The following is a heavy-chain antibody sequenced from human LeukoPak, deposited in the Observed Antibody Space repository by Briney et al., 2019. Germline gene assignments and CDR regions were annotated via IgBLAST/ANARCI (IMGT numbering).Heavy chain of an antibody. D-gene: IGHD3-22*01. J-gene: IGHJ4*02. CDR3: AKGKYYYDSNY. V-gene: IGHV3-23*01. CDR2: ISGSGGST. Sequence: GGSLRLSCAASGFTFSSYWMSWVRQAPGKGLEWVSAISGSGGSTYYADSVKGRFTISRDNSKNTLYLQMNSLRAEDTAVYYCAKGKYYYDSNYWGQGTLVTVSS. CDR1: GFTFSSYW.